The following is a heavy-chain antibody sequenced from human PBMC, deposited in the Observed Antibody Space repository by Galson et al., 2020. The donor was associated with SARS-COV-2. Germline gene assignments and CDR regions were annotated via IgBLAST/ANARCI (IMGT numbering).Heavy chain of an antibody. J-gene: IGHJ4*02. CDR1: GFTFSSYA. V-gene: IGHV3-23*01. Sequence: GGSLRLSCAASGFTFSSYAMTWVRQAPGKGLEWVSTISGSDDNTYYADSVKGRFTISRDNSKNTLYLQMNSLRAEDTALYYCAKLRSGGAAACNCWDQGTRVTVSS. CDR3: AKLRSGGAAACNC. D-gene: IGHD6-13*01. CDR2: ISGSDDNT.